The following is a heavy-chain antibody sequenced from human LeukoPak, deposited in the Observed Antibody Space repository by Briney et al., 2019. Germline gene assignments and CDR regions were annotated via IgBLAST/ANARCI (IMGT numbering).Heavy chain of an antibody. CDR1: RFTVSSNY. CDR2: IYSGGST. J-gene: IGHJ4*02. CDR3: ARAHDILTGYYFDY. V-gene: IGHV3-66*01. Sequence: GGSLRLSCAASRFTVSSNYMSWVRQAPGKGLEWVSVIYSGGSTYYADSGKGRFAISRDSSKNTLYLQMHSLRAEDTAVYYCARAHDILTGYYFDYWGQGTLVTVSS. D-gene: IGHD3-9*01.